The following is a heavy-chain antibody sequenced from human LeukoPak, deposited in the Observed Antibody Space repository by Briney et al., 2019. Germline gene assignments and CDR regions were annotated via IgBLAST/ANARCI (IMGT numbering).Heavy chain of an antibody. CDR1: GGSFNSFF. J-gene: IGHJ6*02. V-gene: IGHV4-59*01. Sequence: NPSETLSLTCSVSGGSFNSFFWNWIRQPPGKGLEWIGYISLSGIPNYTPSLQSRVSRSVDTSKNEFSLRLRSVTAADTAVYYCARGGSRQNFHYYGLDVWGQGTTVTVSS. D-gene: IGHD6-25*01. CDR2: ISLSGIP. CDR3: ARGGSRQNFHYYGLDV.